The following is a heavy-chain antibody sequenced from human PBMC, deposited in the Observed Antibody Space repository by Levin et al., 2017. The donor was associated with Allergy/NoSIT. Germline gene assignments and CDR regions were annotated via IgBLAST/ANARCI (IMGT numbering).Heavy chain of an antibody. Sequence: SLKISCAASGFTFDDYAMHWVRQPPGKGLEWVSGISWNSDNIGYADSVKGRFTISRDNAKNSVYLQMTSLRGEDTAFYYCAKARTSQYSPADCWGQGTLVTVSS. V-gene: IGHV3-9*01. J-gene: IGHJ4*02. CDR2: ISWNSDNI. CDR1: GFTFDDYA. CDR3: AKARTSQYSPADC. D-gene: IGHD2-15*01.